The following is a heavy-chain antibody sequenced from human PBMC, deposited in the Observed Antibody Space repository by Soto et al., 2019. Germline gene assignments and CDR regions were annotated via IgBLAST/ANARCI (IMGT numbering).Heavy chain of an antibody. Sequence: SETLSLTCTVSGGSISSYYWSWIRQPPGKGLEWIGYIYYSGSTNYNPSLKSRVTISVDTSKNQFSLKLSSVTAADTAVYYCARVSRITIFGVVMSGWFDPWGQGTLVTVSS. CDR1: GGSISSYY. CDR3: ARVSRITIFGVVMSGWFDP. V-gene: IGHV4-59*01. D-gene: IGHD3-3*01. J-gene: IGHJ5*02. CDR2: IYYSGST.